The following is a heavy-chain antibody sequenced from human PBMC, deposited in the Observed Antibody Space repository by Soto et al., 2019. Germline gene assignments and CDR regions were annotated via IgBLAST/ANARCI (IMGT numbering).Heavy chain of an antibody. CDR3: ARGNHRWLQLWYFDL. D-gene: IGHD5-12*01. Sequence: QVQLVQSGAEVKKPGSSVKVSCKASGGTFSNYPISWVRQAPGQGLEWMGGIIPIFGTVNYAQKFQGRVTRTAAESTSTAYMELSSLRSEDTAVYYCARGNHRWLQLWYFDLWGRGTLVTVSS. V-gene: IGHV1-69*12. CDR1: GGTFSNYP. CDR2: IIPIFGTV. J-gene: IGHJ2*01.